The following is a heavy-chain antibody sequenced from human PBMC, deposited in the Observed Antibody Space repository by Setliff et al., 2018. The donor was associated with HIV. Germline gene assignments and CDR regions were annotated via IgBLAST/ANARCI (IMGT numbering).Heavy chain of an antibody. CDR3: ARASTRIGYDSSGYPFDY. CDR2: MHTSGNT. CDR1: GDSISGYY. J-gene: IGHJ4*02. V-gene: IGHV4-4*07. D-gene: IGHD3-22*01. Sequence: PSETLSLTCTSSGDSISGYYWSWIRQPAGKGLEWIGRMHTSGNTNYNPSLKSRVTMSVDTSKNQFSLRLSSVTAADTAVYYCARASTRIGYDSSGYPFDYWGQGTLVTVSS.